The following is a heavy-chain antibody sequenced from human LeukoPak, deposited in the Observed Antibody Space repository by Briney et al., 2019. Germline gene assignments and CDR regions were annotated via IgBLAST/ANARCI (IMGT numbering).Heavy chain of an antibody. Sequence: GGSLRLSCAASGFTFSSYWMSWVRQAPGKGLEWVANIKQDGSEKYYVDSVKGRFTISRDNAKNSLYLQMNSLRAEDTAVYYCARDGGYSGYDWSDYWGQGTLVTVSS. CDR2: IKQDGSEK. J-gene: IGHJ4*02. D-gene: IGHD5-12*01. CDR3: ARDGGYSGYDWSDY. CDR1: GFTFSSYW. V-gene: IGHV3-7*01.